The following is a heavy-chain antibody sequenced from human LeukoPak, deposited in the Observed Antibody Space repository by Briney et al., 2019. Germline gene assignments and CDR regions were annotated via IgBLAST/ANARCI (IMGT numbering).Heavy chain of an antibody. CDR2: IHYSGST. J-gene: IGHJ6*03. V-gene: IGHV4-59*01. CDR1: GGSISSYY. D-gene: IGHD3-22*01. Sequence: SETLPLTCTVSGGSISSYYWSWIRQPPGKGLEWIGYIHYSGSTSYNPSLRSRVTISVDTSKNQFSLKLGSVTAADTAVYYCARSSEGRYYYDSSGYSYYFYYMDVWGKGTTVTISS. CDR3: ARSSEGRYYYDSSGYSYYFYYMDV.